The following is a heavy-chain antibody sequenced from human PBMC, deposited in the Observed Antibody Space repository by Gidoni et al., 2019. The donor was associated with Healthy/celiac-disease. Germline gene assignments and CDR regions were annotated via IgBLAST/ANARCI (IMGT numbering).Heavy chain of an antibody. V-gene: IGHV3-30*18. D-gene: IGHD3-22*01. J-gene: IGHJ4*02. Sequence: QVQLVESGGGVVQPGRSLRLSCAASGFTFSSYGMHWVRPAPGKGLEWVAVISYDGSNKYYADSVKGRFTISRDNSKNTLYLQMNSLRAEDTAVYYCAKDHYYDSSGYPDYWGQGTLVTVSS. CDR2: ISYDGSNK. CDR3: AKDHYYDSSGYPDY. CDR1: GFTFSSYG.